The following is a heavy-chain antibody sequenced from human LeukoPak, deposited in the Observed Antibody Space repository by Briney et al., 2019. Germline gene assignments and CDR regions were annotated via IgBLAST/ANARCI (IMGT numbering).Heavy chain of an antibody. J-gene: IGHJ6*02. CDR1: GGSISSGDYY. CDR2: IFYSGST. V-gene: IGHV4-30-4*01. Sequence: SQTLSLTCTVSGGSISSGDYYWSWVRQPPGKGLEWIGYIFYSGSTYYNPSLKSRVTISVDTSKNQLSLKLSSVTAADTAVYYCARGRGYGMDVWSQGTTVTVSS. CDR3: ARGRGYGMDV.